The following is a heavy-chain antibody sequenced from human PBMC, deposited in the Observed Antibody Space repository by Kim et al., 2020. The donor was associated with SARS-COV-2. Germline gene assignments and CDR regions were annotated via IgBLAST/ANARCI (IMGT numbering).Heavy chain of an antibody. J-gene: IGHJ5*02. CDR1: GYSFTTYW. CDR2: IYPDDSDT. V-gene: IGHV5-51*01. D-gene: IGHD6-13*01. Sequence: GESLKISCKGSGYSFTTYWIGWVRQMPGKGLEWMGIIYPDDSDTRYSPSFQGQVTISVDKSINTAYLQWSSLKASDTAMYYCARRLYRSSGNWFDPWGQGTLVTVSS. CDR3: ARRLYRSSGNWFDP.